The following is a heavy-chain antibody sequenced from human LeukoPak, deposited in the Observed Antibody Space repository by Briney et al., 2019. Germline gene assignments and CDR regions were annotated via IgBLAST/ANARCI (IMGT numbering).Heavy chain of an antibody. Sequence: ASVKVSCKASGYTFTSYGISWVRQAPGQGLEWMGWISPYNDNTNYAQKLQGRVTMTRDTSTSTVYMELSSLRSEDTAVYYCAIITREGGYWGQGTLVTVSS. D-gene: IGHD1-20*01. CDR2: ISPYNDNT. CDR3: AIITREGGY. J-gene: IGHJ4*02. V-gene: IGHV1-18*01. CDR1: GYTFTSYG.